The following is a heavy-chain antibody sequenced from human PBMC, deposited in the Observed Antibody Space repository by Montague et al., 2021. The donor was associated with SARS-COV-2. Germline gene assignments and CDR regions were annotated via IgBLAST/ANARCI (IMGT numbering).Heavy chain of an antibody. J-gene: IGHJ3*01. Sequence: SETLSLTCTVSGGSTASHYWNWIRQSPGKRPERIGYVYYNGDTKYNPSLQSRVTISIDTSENQFSLRLSSVTAADTAVYLCARGWAFDPWGQGRLVTVSS. CDR2: VYYNGDT. D-gene: IGHD6-19*01. CDR3: ARGWAFDP. V-gene: IGHV4-59*08. CDR1: GGSTASHY.